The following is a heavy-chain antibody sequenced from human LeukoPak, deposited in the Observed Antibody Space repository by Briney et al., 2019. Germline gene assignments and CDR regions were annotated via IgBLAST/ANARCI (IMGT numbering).Heavy chain of an antibody. CDR3: ARSYYYDSSGYSFDY. CDR1: GGSISSYY. V-gene: IGHV4-59*01. D-gene: IGHD3-22*01. J-gene: IGHJ4*02. CDR2: IYYSGST. Sequence: SETLSLTCTVSGGSISSYYWSWLRQPPGKGLEWLGYIYYSGSTNYNPSLKSRVTISVDTSKNQFSLKLSSVTAADTAVYYCARSYYYDSSGYSFDYWGQGTLVTVSS.